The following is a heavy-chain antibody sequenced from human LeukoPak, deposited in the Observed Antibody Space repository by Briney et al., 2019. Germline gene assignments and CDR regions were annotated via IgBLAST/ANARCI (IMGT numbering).Heavy chain of an antibody. D-gene: IGHD2-2*01. J-gene: IGHJ5*01. CDR2: INQDHSAI. V-gene: IGHV3-7*03. CDR3: AKLLRSNTVYDS. CDR1: GYPYRNHW. Sequence: GGSLRLPCATTGYPYRNHWMSWVPQAPGKGLEWVASINQDHSAIFYPDYVRGRFTVSRDNAKNFLFLQMNFLRVEDTAFYYCAKLLRSNTVYDSWGRGALVTVSS.